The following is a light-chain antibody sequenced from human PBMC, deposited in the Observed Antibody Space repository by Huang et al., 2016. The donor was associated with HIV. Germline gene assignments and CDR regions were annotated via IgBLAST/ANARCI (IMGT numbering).Light chain of an antibody. J-gene: IGKJ2*02. CDR2: DAS. CDR3: QQRADLWT. CDR1: QSVSTT. V-gene: IGKV3-11*01. Sequence: EIVLTQSPATLSLSPGERATLSCRASQSVSTTLAWYQQKSGQVPRLRSYDASNRATGIPPRFSGSGSETDFTLTISSLEPEDFAVYYCQQRADLWTFGQGTKLEIK.